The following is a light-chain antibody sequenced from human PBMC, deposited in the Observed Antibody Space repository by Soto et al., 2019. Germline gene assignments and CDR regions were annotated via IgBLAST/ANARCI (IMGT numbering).Light chain of an antibody. J-gene: IGLJ2*01. CDR2: EGS. V-gene: IGLV2-23*01. CDR1: SSDVGSYNL. CDR3: CSYAGSDTYVV. Sequence: QSVLTQPASVSGSPGQSITISCSGTSSDVGSYNLVSWYQQHPGKAPKLMIYEGSKWPSGVSNRFSGSKSGNTASLTISGLQAEDEAYYYCCSYAGSDTYVVFGGGTQLTVL.